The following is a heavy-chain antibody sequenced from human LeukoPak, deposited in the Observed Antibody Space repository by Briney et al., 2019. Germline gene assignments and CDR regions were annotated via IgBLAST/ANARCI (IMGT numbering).Heavy chain of an antibody. V-gene: IGHV3-7*03. Sequence: PGGSLRLSCASAGFIFSDTWMAWARQAPGKGPEWVAYIKYDGTETNYVDSVKGRFTISRDNAKNSLYLQMNSLRAEDTAVYYCARGGDIVVVPAAPFDYWGQGTLVTVSS. D-gene: IGHD2-2*01. CDR2: IKYDGTET. J-gene: IGHJ4*02. CDR1: GFIFSDTW. CDR3: ARGGDIVVVPAAPFDY.